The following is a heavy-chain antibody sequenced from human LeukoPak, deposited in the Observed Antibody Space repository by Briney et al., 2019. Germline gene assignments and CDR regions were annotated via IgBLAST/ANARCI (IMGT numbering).Heavy chain of an antibody. V-gene: IGHV4-61*01. CDR2: VFPSGNT. D-gene: IGHD5-12*01. CDR1: GGSVTSGSYY. J-gene: IGHJ4*02. CDR3: ASHYSGFNWGIDY. Sequence: SETLSLTCSVSGGSVTSGSYYWSWIRQPPGKGLEWIGFVFPSGNTKYNPSLKSRVTMSRDTSKNQSSLKLSSVTAADRAAYYCASHYSGFNWGIDYWGQGTLVAVSS.